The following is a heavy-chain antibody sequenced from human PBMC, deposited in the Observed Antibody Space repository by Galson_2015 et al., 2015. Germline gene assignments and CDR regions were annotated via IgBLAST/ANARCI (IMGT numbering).Heavy chain of an antibody. CDR3: ARADGGYELDY. V-gene: IGHV1-8*01. CDR1: GYTFTSYY. J-gene: IGHJ4*02. Sequence: QSGAEVKKPGESLKISCTASGYTFTSYYINWVRQATGQGLEWMGCMNPNSGNTGYAQKFQGRVTMTRNTSISTAYMELSSLRSEDTAVYYCARADGGYELDYWGQGTLVTVSS. CDR2: MNPNSGNT. D-gene: IGHD5-12*01.